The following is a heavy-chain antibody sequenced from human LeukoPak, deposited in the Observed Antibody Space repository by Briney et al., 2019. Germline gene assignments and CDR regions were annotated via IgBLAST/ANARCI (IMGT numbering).Heavy chain of an antibody. D-gene: IGHD1-1*01. CDR1: GGSIGSSTYY. CDR2: IYYNGDT. Sequence: SETLSLTCTVSGGSIGSSTYYWVWIRQPPGKGLEWVGSIYYNGDTYYSPSLQSRVSISVATSKNQFSLKLSSVTAADTAVYYCARERLSYYYMDAWGKGTTVTVSS. V-gene: IGHV4-39*07. CDR3: ARERLSYYYMDA. J-gene: IGHJ6*03.